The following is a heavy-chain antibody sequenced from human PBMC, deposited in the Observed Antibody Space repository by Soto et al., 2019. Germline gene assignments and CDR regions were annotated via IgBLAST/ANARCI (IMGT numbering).Heavy chain of an antibody. V-gene: IGHV1-69*12. CDR2: IIPIFGTA. J-gene: IGHJ6*02. Sequence: QVQLVQSGAEVKKPGSSVKVSCKASGGTFSSYAINWVRQAPGQGLEWIGGIIPIFGTADYAQKFQGRVTITADESTTTAYMQLSSLRSEDTAVYYCASVAAKYYYYGMDVWGQGTTVTVSS. D-gene: IGHD1-26*01. CDR3: ASVAAKYYYYGMDV. CDR1: GGTFSSYA.